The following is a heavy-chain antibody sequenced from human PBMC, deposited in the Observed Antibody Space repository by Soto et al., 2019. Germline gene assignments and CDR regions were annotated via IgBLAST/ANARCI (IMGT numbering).Heavy chain of an antibody. CDR3: ARQGVATITSWFDP. Sequence: SETLSLTCTVSGGSISSHFWSWIRQPPGKGLEWIGYIYYSGGTNYNPSLKSRVTISVDTSKNQFSLKLSSVTAADTAVYYCARQGVATITSWFDPWGQGTLVTVSS. J-gene: IGHJ5*02. CDR2: IYYSGGT. V-gene: IGHV4-59*11. CDR1: GGSISSHF. D-gene: IGHD5-12*01.